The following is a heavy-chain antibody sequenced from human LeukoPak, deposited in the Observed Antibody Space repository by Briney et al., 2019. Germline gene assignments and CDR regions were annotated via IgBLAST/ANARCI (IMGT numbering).Heavy chain of an antibody. CDR3: ARFLTVTNSWYFDL. D-gene: IGHD4-17*01. Sequence: GASVKVSCKASGYSFTSYGITWARQAPGQGLEWMGWISTKNGNTNYAQKLQGRVTMTTDTSTSTAYMELRSLRSDDTAVYYCARFLTVTNSWYFDLWGRGTLVTVSS. J-gene: IGHJ2*01. CDR2: ISTKNGNT. V-gene: IGHV1-18*04. CDR1: GYSFTSYG.